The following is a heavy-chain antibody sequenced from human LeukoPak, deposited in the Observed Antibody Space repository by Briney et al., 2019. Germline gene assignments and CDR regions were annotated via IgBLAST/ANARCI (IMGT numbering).Heavy chain of an antibody. CDR2: IYSGGST. J-gene: IGHJ3*02. CDR3: AREQGTVTTDDAFDI. CDR1: AFTVSSNY. Sequence: GGSLRLSCAASAFTVSSNYMSWVRQAPGKGLEWVSVIYSGGSTYYADSVKGRFTISRDNSKNTLYLQMNSLRAEDTAVYYCAREQGTVTTDDAFDIWGQGTMVTVSS. D-gene: IGHD4-17*01. V-gene: IGHV3-53*01.